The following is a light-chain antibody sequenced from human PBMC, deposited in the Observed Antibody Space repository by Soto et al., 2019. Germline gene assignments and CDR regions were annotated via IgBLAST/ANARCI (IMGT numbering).Light chain of an antibody. CDR1: ENLRTF. J-gene: IGKJ4*01. V-gene: IGKV3-11*01. Sequence: EIVLTQSPATLSLSPGERATLSCRATENLRTFLAWYQQKAGQAPRLLIYDASNSATGIPDRFSGSGSGTDFTLTISNLEPEDSAVYYCLQRSIWPLTFGGGTKVDIK. CDR2: DAS. CDR3: LQRSIWPLT.